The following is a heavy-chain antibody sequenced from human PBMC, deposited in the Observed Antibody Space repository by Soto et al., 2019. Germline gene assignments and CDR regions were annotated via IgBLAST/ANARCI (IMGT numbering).Heavy chain of an antibody. J-gene: IGHJ6*02. CDR2: FDPEDGET. D-gene: IGHD1-26*01. Sequence: GASVKVSCKVSGYTLTELSMHWVRQAPGKGLEWMGGFDPEDGETIYAQKFQGRVTMTEDTSTDTAYMELSSLRSEDTAVYYCAKDAFVGSYSLYYGMEVWGQGTTVTVSS. V-gene: IGHV1-24*01. CDR3: AKDAFVGSYSLYYGMEV. CDR1: GYTLTELS.